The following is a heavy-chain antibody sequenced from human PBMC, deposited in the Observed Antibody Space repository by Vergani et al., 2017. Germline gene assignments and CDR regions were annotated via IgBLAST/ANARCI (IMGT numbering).Heavy chain of an antibody. CDR3: AGDSYGIQGKYYFDY. D-gene: IGHD5-18*01. V-gene: IGHV1-69*01. CDR1: GGTFSSYA. J-gene: IGHJ4*02. Sequence: QVQLVQSGAEVKKPGSSVKVSCKASGGTFSSYAISWVRQAPGQGLEWMGGINPIFGTANYAQKFQGRVTITADESTSTAYMELSSLRSEDTAVYYCAGDSYGIQGKYYFDYWGQGTLVTVSS. CDR2: INPIFGTA.